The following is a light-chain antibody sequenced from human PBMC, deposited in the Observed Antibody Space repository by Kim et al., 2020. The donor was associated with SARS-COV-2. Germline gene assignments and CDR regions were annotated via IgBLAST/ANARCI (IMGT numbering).Light chain of an antibody. V-gene: IGKV1-27*01. J-gene: IGKJ1*01. CDR3: QKYNSAPWT. CDR2: AAS. CDR1: QGITNS. Sequence: SVSVGDSVTITCRASQGITNSLAWYQQKPGKVPQLLIYAASALQSGVPSRFSGSGSGTDFTLTISSLQPEDVATYYCQKYNSAPWTFGQGTKLEI.